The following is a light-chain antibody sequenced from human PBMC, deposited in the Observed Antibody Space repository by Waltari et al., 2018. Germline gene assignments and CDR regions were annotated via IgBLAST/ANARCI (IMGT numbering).Light chain of an antibody. CDR1: SGDIGSYNY. CDR2: DVR. J-gene: IGLJ3*02. V-gene: IGLV2-14*01. Sequence: QSALTQPASVSGSPGQSITISCTGTSGDIGSYNYVSWYQQYPGKAPKLMISDVRKRPAGVSNRFSGSKSCKTASLTISGLQADDEADYYCSSYTTSSTWVFGGGTKLTVL. CDR3: SSYTTSSTWV.